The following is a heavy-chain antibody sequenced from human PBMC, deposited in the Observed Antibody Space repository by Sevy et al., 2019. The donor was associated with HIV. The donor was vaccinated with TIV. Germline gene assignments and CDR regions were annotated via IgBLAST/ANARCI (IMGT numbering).Heavy chain of an antibody. D-gene: IGHD6-13*01. CDR3: ARDRSKGEQQLNY. CDR1: GFTFSSYA. V-gene: IGHV3-30-3*01. CDR2: ISYDGSNK. J-gene: IGHJ4*02. Sequence: RGSLRLSCAASGFTFSSYAMHWVRQAPGKGLEWVAVISYDGSNKYYPDSVKGRFTISRDNSKNTLYLQMNSLRAEDTAVYYCARDRSKGEQQLNYWGQGTLVTVSS.